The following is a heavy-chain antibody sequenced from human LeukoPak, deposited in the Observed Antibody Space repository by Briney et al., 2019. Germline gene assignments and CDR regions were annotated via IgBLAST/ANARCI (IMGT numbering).Heavy chain of an antibody. V-gene: IGHV1-69*06. Sequence: SVKVSCKASGGTFSSYAISWVRQAPGQGLEWMGGIIPIFGTANYAQKFQGRVTITADKSTSTAYMELSSLRSEDTAVYYCARVGGSGYYHHFDYWGQGTLVTVSS. CDR1: GGTFSSYA. CDR2: IIPIFGTA. CDR3: ARVGGSGYYHHFDY. J-gene: IGHJ4*02. D-gene: IGHD3-22*01.